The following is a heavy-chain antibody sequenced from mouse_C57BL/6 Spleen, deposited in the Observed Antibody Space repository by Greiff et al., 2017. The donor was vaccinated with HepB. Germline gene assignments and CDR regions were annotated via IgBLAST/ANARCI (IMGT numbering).Heavy chain of an antibody. D-gene: IGHD4-1*01. CDR1: GFTFSSYG. CDR3: ARHLTGTGGAMDY. Sequence: EVQRVESGGDLVKPGGSLKLSCAASGFTFSSYGMSWVRQTPDKRLEWVATISSGGSYTYYPDSVKGRFTISRDNAKNTLYLQMSSLKSEDTAMYSCARHLTGTGGAMDYWGQGTSVTVSS. J-gene: IGHJ4*01. V-gene: IGHV5-6*01. CDR2: ISSGGSYT.